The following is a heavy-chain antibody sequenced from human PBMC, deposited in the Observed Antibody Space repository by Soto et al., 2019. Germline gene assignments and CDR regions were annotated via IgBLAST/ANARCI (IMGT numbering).Heavy chain of an antibody. CDR1: GYTFTSYD. D-gene: IGHD3-22*01. V-gene: IGHV1-8*01. CDR3: AREKSGYERITMIVVTRGLNNWFDP. Sequence: ASVKVSCKASGYTFTSYDINWVRQATGQGLEWMGWMNPNSGNTGYAQKFQGRVTMTRNTSISTAYMELSSLRSEDTAVYYCAREKSGYERITMIVVTRGLNNWFDPWGQGTLVTVSS. J-gene: IGHJ5*02. CDR2: MNPNSGNT.